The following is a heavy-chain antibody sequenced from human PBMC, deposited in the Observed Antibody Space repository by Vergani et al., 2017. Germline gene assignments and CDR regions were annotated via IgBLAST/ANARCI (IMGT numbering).Heavy chain of an antibody. CDR3: ASRDITIFGVVIIRGYYYYGMDV. CDR1: GYTFTSYG. V-gene: IGHV1-18*01. CDR2: ISAYNGNT. D-gene: IGHD3-3*01. J-gene: IGHJ6*02. Sequence: QVQLVQSGAEVKKPGASVKVSCKASGYTFTSYGISWVRQAPGQGLEWMGWISAYNGNTNYAQKLQGRVTMTTDTSTSTAYMELSSLRSEDTAVYYCASRDITIFGVVIIRGYYYYGMDVWGQGP.